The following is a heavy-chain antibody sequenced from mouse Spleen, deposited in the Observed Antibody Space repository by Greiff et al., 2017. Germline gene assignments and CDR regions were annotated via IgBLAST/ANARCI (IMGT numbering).Heavy chain of an antibody. D-gene: IGHD1-1*01. V-gene: IGHV1-18*01. J-gene: IGHJ4*01. Sequence: EVQVVESGPELVKPGASVKIPCKASGYTFTDYNMDWVKQSHGKSLEWIGDINPNNGGTIYNQKFKGKATLTVDKSSSTAYMELRSLTSEDTAVYYCARWGTTGENYAMDYWGQGTSVTVSS. CDR3: ARWGTTGENYAMDY. CDR1: GYTFTDYN. CDR2: INPNNGGT.